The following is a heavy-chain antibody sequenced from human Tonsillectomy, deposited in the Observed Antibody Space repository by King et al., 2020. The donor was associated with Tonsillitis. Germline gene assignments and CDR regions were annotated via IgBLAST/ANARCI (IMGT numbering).Heavy chain of an antibody. CDR3: ARQYCTTTSCYPRYVDS. Sequence: QLQESGPGLVKPSETLSLTCTVSGGSISNYNYYWGWIRQPPGKGLEWIGSIYYSGNTYHNTSLMSRVTMSVDTSKNQFSLNLKSVTAADTALYYCARQYCTTTSCYPRYVDSWGQGTLVTVSS. J-gene: IGHJ4*02. CDR2: IYYSGNT. D-gene: IGHD2-2*01. CDR1: GGSISNYNYY. V-gene: IGHV4-39*07.